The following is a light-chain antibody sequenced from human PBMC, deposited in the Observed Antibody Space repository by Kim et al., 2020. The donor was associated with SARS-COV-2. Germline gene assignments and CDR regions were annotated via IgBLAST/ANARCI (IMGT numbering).Light chain of an antibody. J-gene: IGKJ3*01. CDR2: DAS. CDR1: QGISSA. V-gene: IGKV1-13*02. CDR3: QQFNQGFT. Sequence: SASVGDRVTITCRASQGISSALAWYQQKPGKAPKLLIYDASSLESGVPSRFSGSGSGTDFTLTISSLQPEDFATYYCQQFNQGFTFGPGTKVDIK.